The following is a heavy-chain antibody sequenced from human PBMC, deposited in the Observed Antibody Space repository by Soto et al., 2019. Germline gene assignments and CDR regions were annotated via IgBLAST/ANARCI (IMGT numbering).Heavy chain of an antibody. CDR3: ARDRRGNFGVVIIRWFDP. D-gene: IGHD3-3*01. CDR1: GFTFSSYW. Sequence: GGSLRLSCAASGFTFSSYWMSWVRQAPGKGLEWVANIKQDGSEKYYVDSVKGRFTISRDNAKNSLYLQMNSLRAEDTAVYYCARDRRGNFGVVIIRWFDPWGQGTLVTVSS. J-gene: IGHJ5*02. CDR2: IKQDGSEK. V-gene: IGHV3-7*01.